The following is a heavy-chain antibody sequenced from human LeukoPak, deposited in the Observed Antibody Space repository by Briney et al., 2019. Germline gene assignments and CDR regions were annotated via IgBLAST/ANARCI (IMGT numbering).Heavy chain of an antibody. CDR1: GYSISSGYY. CDR2: IYHSGST. Sequence: SETQSLTCTVSGYSISSGYYWGWIRQPPGKGLEWIGSIYHSGSTYYNPSLKSRVTISVDTSKNQFSLKLSSVTAADTAVYYCARDIGLDXWGKGXXVTV. J-gene: IGHJ6*04. V-gene: IGHV4-38-2*02. CDR3: ARDIGLDX.